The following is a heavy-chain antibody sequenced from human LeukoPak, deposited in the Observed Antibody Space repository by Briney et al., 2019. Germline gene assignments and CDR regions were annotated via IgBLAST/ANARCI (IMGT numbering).Heavy chain of an antibody. CDR3: AREGAAAGAYFDY. CDR1: GFTFNRCW. D-gene: IGHD6-13*01. CDR2: IKQDGSEK. Sequence: GGSLRLSCVVSGFTFNRCWMNWVRQAPGKGLEWVANIKQDGSEKYYVDSAKGRFTISRDNAKNSLYLQMNSLRAEDTAVYYCAREGAAAGAYFDYWGQGTLVTVSS. V-gene: IGHV3-7*03. J-gene: IGHJ4*02.